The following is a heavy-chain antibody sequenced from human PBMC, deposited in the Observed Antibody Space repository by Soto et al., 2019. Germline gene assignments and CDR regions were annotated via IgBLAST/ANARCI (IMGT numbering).Heavy chain of an antibody. Sequence: GGSLRLSCAASGFTFSNAWMSWVRQAPGKGLEWVGRIKSKSDGGTTDYAAPVKDRFTISRDDSKNTVYLQLNSLKIEDTAIYYCAKVVGDGNDYYDFWGQGTLVTV. CDR2: IKSKSDGGTT. J-gene: IGHJ4*02. D-gene: IGHD3-22*01. CDR1: GFTFSNAW. V-gene: IGHV3-15*01. CDR3: AKVVGDGNDYYDF.